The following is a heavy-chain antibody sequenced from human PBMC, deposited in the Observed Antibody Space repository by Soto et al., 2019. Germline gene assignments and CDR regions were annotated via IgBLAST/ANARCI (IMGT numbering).Heavy chain of an antibody. J-gene: IGHJ4*02. CDR1: GFPFSYSW. CDR3: VTYDFIWGSYRVRWAY. D-gene: IGHD3-16*02. Sequence: EVQLAEPGGGLVNPGGSLRLSCVASGFPFSYSWMSWVRQAPGKGLEWVARIKSETDGGTTDYAAPVEGRFTISRDDSKNTLNLQMNSLKTEDTAVYYCVTYDFIWGSYRVRWAYWGQGTLVTVSS. V-gene: IGHV3-15*01. CDR2: IKSETDGGTT.